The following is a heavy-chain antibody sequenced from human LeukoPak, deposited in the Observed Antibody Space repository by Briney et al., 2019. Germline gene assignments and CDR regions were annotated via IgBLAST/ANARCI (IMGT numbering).Heavy chain of an antibody. Sequence: GGSLRLSCAASGFTFSSYGMSWVRQAPGKGLEWVSAFSGSGGSTYYADSVKGRFTISRDNSKNTLYLQMNSLRAEDTAVYYCSKARGYKYGPDAFDIWGQGTMVTVSS. D-gene: IGHD5-18*01. CDR2: FSGSGGST. CDR3: SKARGYKYGPDAFDI. V-gene: IGHV3-23*01. CDR1: GFTFSSYG. J-gene: IGHJ3*02.